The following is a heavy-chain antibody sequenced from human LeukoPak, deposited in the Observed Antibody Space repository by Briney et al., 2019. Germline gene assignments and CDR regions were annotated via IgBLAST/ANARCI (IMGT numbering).Heavy chain of an antibody. CDR3: SIGLIAVAGTWLNWFDP. CDR2: INHSGST. V-gene: IGHV4-34*01. Sequence: SETLPLTCAVYGGSFSGYYWSWIRQPPGKGLEWIGEINHSGSTNYNPSLKSRVTISVDTSKNQFSLKLSSMTAADTAVYYCSIGLIAVAGTWLNWFDPWGQGTLVTVSS. D-gene: IGHD6-19*01. J-gene: IGHJ5*02. CDR1: GGSFSGYY.